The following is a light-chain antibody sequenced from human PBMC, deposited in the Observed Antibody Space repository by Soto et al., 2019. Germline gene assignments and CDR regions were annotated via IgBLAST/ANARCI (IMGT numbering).Light chain of an antibody. CDR3: QQYGSLPFT. CDR2: GVS. Sequence: EIVLTQSPGTLSLSPGERATLSCRASQSLTNIYLAWYQQKPGQAPRVLIYGVSTRATDIPDRFSGSGSGTDFTLTISRLEPEDFAVYYCQQYGSLPFTFGPGTNVDIK. J-gene: IGKJ3*01. V-gene: IGKV3-20*01. CDR1: QSLTNIY.